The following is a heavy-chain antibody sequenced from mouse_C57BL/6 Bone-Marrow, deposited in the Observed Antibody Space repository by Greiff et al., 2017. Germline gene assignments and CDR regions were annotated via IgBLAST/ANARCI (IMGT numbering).Heavy chain of an antibody. V-gene: IGHV1-64*01. Sequence: QVQLQQPGAELVQPGASVTLSCTASGYTFTSYWMHWVKQRPGQGLEWIGLIHPNSGSTNYNEKFKSKATLTVDKSSSTAYMQLSSLTSEDAAVYYCGVYYDDPGVAYWGQGTLVTVSA. D-gene: IGHD2-13*01. CDR1: GYTFTSYW. J-gene: IGHJ3*01. CDR2: IHPNSGST. CDR3: GVYYDDPGVAY.